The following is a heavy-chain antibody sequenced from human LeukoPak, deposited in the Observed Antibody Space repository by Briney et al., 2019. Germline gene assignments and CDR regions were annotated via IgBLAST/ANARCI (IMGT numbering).Heavy chain of an antibody. CDR1: GGSISSYY. V-gene: IGHV4-59*01. J-gene: IGHJ4*02. CDR2: ISDNRGT. D-gene: IGHD3-10*01. CDR3: ARGDGLWFGELLIY. Sequence: SETLSLTCTVSGGSISSYYWSWIRQPPGKGLEFMGYISDNRGTNYNPSLKSRVTISMDTSKNQFSLKLTSVTAADTAVYYCARGDGLWFGELLIYWGQGALVTVSS.